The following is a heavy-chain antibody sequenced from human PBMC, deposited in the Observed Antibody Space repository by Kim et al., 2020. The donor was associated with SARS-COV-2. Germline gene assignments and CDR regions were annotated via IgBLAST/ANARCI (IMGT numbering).Heavy chain of an antibody. CDR1: GDSVSSNSAA. Sequence: SQTLSLTCAISGDSVSSNSAAWNWIRQSPSRGLEWLGRTYYRSKWYNDYAVSVKSRITINPDTSKNQFSLQLNSVTPEDTAVYYCARDAVAAAGTLSYYYYGMDVWGQGTTVTVSS. J-gene: IGHJ6*02. V-gene: IGHV6-1*01. CDR2: TYYRSKWYN. D-gene: IGHD6-13*01. CDR3: ARDAVAAAGTLSYYYYGMDV.